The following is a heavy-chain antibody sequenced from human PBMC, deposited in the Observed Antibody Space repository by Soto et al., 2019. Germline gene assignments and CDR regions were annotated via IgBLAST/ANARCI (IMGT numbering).Heavy chain of an antibody. D-gene: IGHD2-15*01. V-gene: IGHV1-69*13. CDR3: ARDLEVVVLGVDHYYYYGMDV. J-gene: IGHJ6*01. CDR1: GGAFSSFA. CDR2: IIPIFETS. Sequence: SVQGCFKTSGGAFSSFAISLVRQAPGQGLEWMGGIIPIFETSNYAQKFHGRVTITADEITGTAYMELRSLRSEDTGVYYCARDLEVVVLGVDHYYYYGMDVWGQGTTVTVSS.